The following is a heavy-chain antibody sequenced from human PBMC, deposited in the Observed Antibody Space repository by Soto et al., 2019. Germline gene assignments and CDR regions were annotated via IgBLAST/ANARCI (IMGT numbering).Heavy chain of an antibody. CDR2: ISPSSGHI. CDR3: SGCSGGACHKNYGMDV. CDR1: GFTFISCT. V-gene: IGHV3-21*06. D-gene: IGHD2-15*01. J-gene: IGHJ6*02. Sequence: EVHLVESGGGLVKPGGSLRLSCSVSGFTFISCTMNWVRQAPGKGLEWVSSISPSSGHIYYADSVKGRFTITRDNAKNSLFLHMNSLRGEDTAVYYCSGCSGGACHKNYGMDVWGQGTTVPVSS.